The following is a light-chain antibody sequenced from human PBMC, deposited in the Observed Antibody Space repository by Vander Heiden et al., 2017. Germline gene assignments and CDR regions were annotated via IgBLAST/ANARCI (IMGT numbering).Light chain of an antibody. V-gene: IGLV1-47*01. CDR3: AAWDDSLSGRV. CDR2: RNN. Sequence: QSVLTQPPSASGTPGQRVTISCSGSSSNIGSHYVFWYQQLPGTAPQLIIYRNNQRPSGVPDRFSGSKSGTSASLAISGLRSEDEADYYCAAWDDSLSGRVFGGGTKLTVL. CDR1: SSNIGSHY. J-gene: IGLJ3*02.